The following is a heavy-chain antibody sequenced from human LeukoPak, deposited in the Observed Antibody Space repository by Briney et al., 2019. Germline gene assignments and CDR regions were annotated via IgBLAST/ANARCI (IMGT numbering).Heavy chain of an antibody. J-gene: IGHJ4*02. V-gene: IGHV1-69*06. CDR2: IIPIFGTA. CDR1: GGTFSSYA. D-gene: IGHD3-10*01. Sequence: GASVKVSCKASGGTFSSYAISWVRQAPGQGLEWMGGIIPIFGTANYAQKLQGRVTITADKSTSTAYMELSSLRSEDTAVYYCARDSPGGSGSHYFDYWGQGTLVTVSS. CDR3: ARDSPGGSGSHYFDY.